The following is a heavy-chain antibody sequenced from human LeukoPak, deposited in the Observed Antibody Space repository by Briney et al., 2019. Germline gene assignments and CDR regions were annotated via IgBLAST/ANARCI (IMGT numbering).Heavy chain of an antibody. Sequence: PGGSLRLSCAASGFTVSSNYMSWVRQAPGKGLEWVSAISGSGGSTYYADSVKGRFTISRDNSKNTLYLQMNSLRAEDTAVYYCAKFPSYSSGWSDYWGQGTLVTVSS. CDR2: ISGSGGST. CDR1: GFTVSSNY. J-gene: IGHJ4*02. V-gene: IGHV3-23*01. D-gene: IGHD6-19*01. CDR3: AKFPSYSSGWSDY.